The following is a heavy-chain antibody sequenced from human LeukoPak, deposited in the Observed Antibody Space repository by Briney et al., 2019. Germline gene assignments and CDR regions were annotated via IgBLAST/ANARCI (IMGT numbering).Heavy chain of an antibody. CDR2: INHSGST. Sequence: PSETLSLTCAVYGGSFSGYYWSWIRQPPGKGLEWIGEINHSGSTNYNPSLKSRVTISIDTSKNQFSLQPNSVTPEDTAVYYCARNIVVVPAARDNWFDPWGQGTLVTVSS. CDR1: GGSFSGYY. D-gene: IGHD2-2*01. CDR3: ARNIVVVPAARDNWFDP. J-gene: IGHJ5*02. V-gene: IGHV4-34*01.